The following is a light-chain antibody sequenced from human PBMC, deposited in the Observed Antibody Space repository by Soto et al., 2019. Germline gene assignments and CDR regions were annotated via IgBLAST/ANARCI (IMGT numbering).Light chain of an antibody. V-gene: IGLV2-14*01. CDR1: SNDVGIYKY. CDR3: TSYTISTTLI. CDR2: DVN. J-gene: IGLJ2*01. Sequence: QSALTQPASVSGSPGQSITISCTGTSNDVGIYKYVSWYQHHPGKAPKLIIYDVNNRPSGVSNRFSGSKSGNTASLTNSGLQAEDEADYYCTSYTISTTLIFGGGTKLTVL.